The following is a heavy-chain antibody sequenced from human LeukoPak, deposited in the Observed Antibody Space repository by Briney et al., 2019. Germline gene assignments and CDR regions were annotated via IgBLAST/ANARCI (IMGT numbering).Heavy chain of an antibody. CDR2: ISGSGGST. CDR3: AKGLDYYGSGSSEY. V-gene: IGHV3-23*01. J-gene: IGHJ4*02. CDR1: GFTFSSYG. D-gene: IGHD3-10*01. Sequence: GSLRLSCAASGFTFSSYGMSWVRQAPGKGLEWVSAISGSGGSTYYADSVKGRFTISRDNSKNTLYLQMNSLRAEDTVVYYCAKGLDYYGSGSSEYWGQGTLVTVSS.